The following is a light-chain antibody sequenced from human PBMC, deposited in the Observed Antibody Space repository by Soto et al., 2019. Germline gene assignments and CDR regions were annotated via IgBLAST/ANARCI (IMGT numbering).Light chain of an antibody. Sequence: QSVLTQPASVSGSHGQSITISCTGTSSDVGSYNLVSWHQQHPGKAPKLMIYEGSKRPTGVSHRFSGSKSGNTASLTISGLQAEDEADYYCCSYAVGSTVVFGGGTKVTVL. CDR1: SSDVGSYNL. V-gene: IGLV2-23*01. CDR3: CSYAVGSTVV. J-gene: IGLJ2*01. CDR2: EGS.